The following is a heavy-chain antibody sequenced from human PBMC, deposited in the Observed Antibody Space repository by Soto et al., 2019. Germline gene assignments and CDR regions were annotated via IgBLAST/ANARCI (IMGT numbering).Heavy chain of an antibody. CDR1: GFSLSTSGVG. CDR2: IYWDDDK. V-gene: IGHV2-5*02. CDR3: AHRRGGIWFGEYRFDP. Sequence: QITLKESGPTLVKPTQTLTLTCTFSGFSLSTSGVGVGWIRQPPGKALEWLALIYWDDDKRYSPSLKSRLTITKDTPNNQVVLTMTNMDPVDTATYYCAHRRGGIWFGEYRFDPWGQGTLVTVSS. J-gene: IGHJ5*02. D-gene: IGHD3-10*01.